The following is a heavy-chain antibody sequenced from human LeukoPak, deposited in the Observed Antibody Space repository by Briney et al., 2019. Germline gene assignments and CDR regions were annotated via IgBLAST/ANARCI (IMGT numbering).Heavy chain of an antibody. CDR2: IWHDGSKT. CDR1: GFIFSRYD. J-gene: IGHJ4*02. CDR3: ARDPATVTSHFDY. Sequence: GGSLRLSCVASGFIFSRYDMHWVRQAPGKGLEWVALIWHDGSKTHYADSVKGRFTISRDDSKSTLYVQMNSLRVEDTAVYYCARDPATVTSHFDYWGQGALVTVSS. D-gene: IGHD4-17*01. V-gene: IGHV3-33*01.